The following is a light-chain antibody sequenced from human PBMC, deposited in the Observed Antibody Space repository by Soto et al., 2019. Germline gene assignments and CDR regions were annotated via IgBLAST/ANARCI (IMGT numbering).Light chain of an antibody. CDR3: AAWDDSLSGSYV. V-gene: IGLV1-47*01. Sequence: QSVLTQPPSASGTPGQRVSISCSGSSSNFGSNYVYWFQQLPGTAPKLLMYRNNKRPSGVPDRFSGSKSGTSASLAISGLRSEDEADYYCAAWDDSLSGSYVFGPGTKVTVL. CDR2: RNN. CDR1: SSNFGSNY. J-gene: IGLJ1*01.